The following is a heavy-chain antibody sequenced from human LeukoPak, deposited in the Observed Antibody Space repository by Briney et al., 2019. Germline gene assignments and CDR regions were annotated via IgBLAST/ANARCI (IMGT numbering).Heavy chain of an antibody. CDR3: ARGHKWLSQYYYYMDV. D-gene: IGHD3-22*01. Sequence: SETLSLTYTVSGGSISSSSYYWGWSRQPPGKGLEWIGSIYYSGSTYYNPSLKSRVTISVDTSKNQFSLKLSSVTAADTAVYYCARGHKWLSQYYYYMDVWGKGTTVTVSS. CDR1: GGSISSSSYY. V-gene: IGHV4-39*07. CDR2: IYYSGST. J-gene: IGHJ6*03.